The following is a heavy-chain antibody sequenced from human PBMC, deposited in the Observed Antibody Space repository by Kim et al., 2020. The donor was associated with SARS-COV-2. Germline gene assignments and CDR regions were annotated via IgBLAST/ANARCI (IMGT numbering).Heavy chain of an antibody. V-gene: IGHV3-33*05. J-gene: IGHJ6*02. Sequence: RGSLRLSCAASGFTFSSYGMHWVRQAPGKGLEWVAVISYDGSNKYYADSVKGRFTISRDNSKNTLYLQMNSLRAEDTAVYYCAREGGDYENYYYGMDVWGQGTTVTVSS. CDR1: GFTFSSYG. CDR3: AREGGDYENYYYGMDV. D-gene: IGHD4-17*01. CDR2: ISYDGSNK.